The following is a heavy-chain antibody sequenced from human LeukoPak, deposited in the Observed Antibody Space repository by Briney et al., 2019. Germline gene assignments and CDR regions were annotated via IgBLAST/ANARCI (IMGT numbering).Heavy chain of an antibody. CDR1: GLPFSTYS. CDR3: ARDLNGNTYGTLNY. J-gene: IGHJ4*02. V-gene: IGHV3-9*01. D-gene: IGHD1/OR15-1a*01. CDR2: ISWNSGNI. Sequence: PGGSLRLSCAPSGLPFSTYSMNWVRQAPGEGLEWVSVISWNSGNIGYAGSVKGRFTISRDNAKNSLYLQMNSLRAEDTALYYCARDLNGNTYGTLNYWGQGTLVTVSS.